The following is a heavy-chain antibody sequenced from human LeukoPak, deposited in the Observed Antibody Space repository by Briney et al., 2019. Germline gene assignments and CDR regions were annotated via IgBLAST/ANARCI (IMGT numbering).Heavy chain of an antibody. CDR3: AREVQQLGPGAFDI. Sequence: GGSLRLSCAASGFTFSSYAMHWVRQAPGKGLEWVAVISYDGSNKYYADSVKSRFTISRDNSKNTLYLQMNSLRAEDTAVYYCAREVQQLGPGAFDIWGQGTMVTVSS. CDR1: GFTFSSYA. CDR2: ISYDGSNK. D-gene: IGHD6-13*01. V-gene: IGHV3-30*01. J-gene: IGHJ3*02.